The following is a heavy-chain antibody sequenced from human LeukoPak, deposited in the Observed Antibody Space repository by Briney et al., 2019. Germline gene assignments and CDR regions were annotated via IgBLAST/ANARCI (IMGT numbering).Heavy chain of an antibody. CDR3: ARQRFYGDYPFYFDY. J-gene: IGHJ4*02. CDR1: GGSLSSSSYY. CDR2: VYYSENT. D-gene: IGHD4-17*01. V-gene: IGHV4-39*01. Sequence: SETLSLTCTVSGGSLSSSSYYWGWIRQPPGKGLEWIGSVYYSENTYYNPSLKSRLTMSADTSKNQFSLELTSVTAADTAIYYCARQRFYGDYPFYFDYWGQGTLVTVSS.